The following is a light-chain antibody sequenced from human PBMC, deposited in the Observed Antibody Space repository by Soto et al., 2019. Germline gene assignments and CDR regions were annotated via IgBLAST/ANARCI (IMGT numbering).Light chain of an antibody. V-gene: IGKV3-15*01. Sequence: IVLTQSQGTLSLPPVARDTLSCSASQGVSSTYLAWYQQKPGQAPRLLIYGASTRATGIPARFSGSVSGTEFTLTISSLQSEDFAVYYCQQYTKWPPITCGQGTRLEIK. CDR3: QQYTKWPPIT. CDR2: GAS. J-gene: IGKJ5*01. CDR1: QGVSSTY.